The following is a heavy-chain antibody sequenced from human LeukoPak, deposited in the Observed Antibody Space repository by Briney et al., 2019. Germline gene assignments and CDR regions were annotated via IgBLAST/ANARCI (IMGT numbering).Heavy chain of an antibody. D-gene: IGHD6-6*01. CDR3: ARELRRSIAARPAWFDP. CDR1: GYTFTGYY. J-gene: IGHJ5*02. Sequence: ASVKVSCKASGYTFTGYYMHWVRQAPGQGLEWMGWINPNSGGTNYAQKFQGRVTMTRDTFISTAYMELSRLRSDDTAVYYCARELRRSIAARPAWFDPWGQGTLVTVSS. V-gene: IGHV1-2*02. CDR2: INPNSGGT.